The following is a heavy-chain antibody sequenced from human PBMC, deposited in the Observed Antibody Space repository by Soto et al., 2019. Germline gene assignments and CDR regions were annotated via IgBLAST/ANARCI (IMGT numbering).Heavy chain of an antibody. CDR1: GFTFSSYG. D-gene: IGHD3-22*01. CDR3: AKDRDYYDS. J-gene: IGHJ4*02. Sequence: GGSLRLSCAASGFTFSSYGMHWVRQAPGKGLEWVAVISYDGSNKYYADSVKGRFTISRDNSKNTLYLQMNSLRAEDTAVYYCAKDRDYYDSWGQGTLVTAPQ. V-gene: IGHV3-30*18. CDR2: ISYDGSNK.